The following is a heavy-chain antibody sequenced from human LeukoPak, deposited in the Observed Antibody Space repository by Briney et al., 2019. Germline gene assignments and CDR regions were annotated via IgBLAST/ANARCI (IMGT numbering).Heavy chain of an antibody. Sequence: SETLSLTCAVSGYSISSGDCWGWIRQSPGKGLEWIGNIFHSGSTYHNPSLKSRVTISVDTSKNEFSLKLSSVTAADTAAYYCARGIYYLIEYWGQGTLVTVSS. CDR1: GYSISSGDC. J-gene: IGHJ4*02. CDR2: IFHSGST. CDR3: ARGIYYLIEY. V-gene: IGHV4-38-2*01. D-gene: IGHD3-10*01.